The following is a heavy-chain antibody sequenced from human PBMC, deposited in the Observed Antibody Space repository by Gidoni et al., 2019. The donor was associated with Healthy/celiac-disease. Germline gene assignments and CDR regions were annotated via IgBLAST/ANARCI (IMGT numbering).Heavy chain of an antibody. CDR1: GGSFSGYY. D-gene: IGHD6-13*01. Sequence: QVQLQQWGAGLLKPSETLSLTCAVYGGSFSGYYWSWIRQPPGKGLEWIGEINHSGSTNYNPSLKSRVTISVDTSKNQFSLKLSSVTAADTAVYYCARGNGSSWYYFDYWGQGTLVTVSS. J-gene: IGHJ4*02. CDR2: INHSGST. CDR3: ARGNGSSWYYFDY. V-gene: IGHV4-34*01.